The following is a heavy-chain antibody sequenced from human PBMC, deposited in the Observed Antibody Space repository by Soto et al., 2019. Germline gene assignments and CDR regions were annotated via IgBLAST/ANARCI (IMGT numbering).Heavy chain of an antibody. V-gene: IGHV5-51*01. CDR1: GYSFTSYW. D-gene: IGHD4-17*01. Sequence: GESLKISCXGSGYSFTSYWIGWGRQMPGKGLEWMGIIYPGDSDTRYSPSFKGQVTISADKSISTAYLQWNSLRASDTAMYYCARTATSTTVSMDVWGQGTTVTVSS. CDR3: ARTATSTTVSMDV. CDR2: IYPGDSDT. J-gene: IGHJ6*02.